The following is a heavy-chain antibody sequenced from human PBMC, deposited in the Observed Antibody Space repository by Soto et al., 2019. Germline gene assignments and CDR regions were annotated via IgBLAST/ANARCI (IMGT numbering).Heavy chain of an antibody. CDR2: ISGSGGST. CDR3: AKESFDWFGFDY. V-gene: IGHV3-23*01. Sequence: SGGSLRLSCAASGFTFSSYAMSWVRQAPGKGLEWVSAISGSGGSTYYADSVKGWFTISRDNSKNTLYLQMNSLRAEDTAVYYCAKESFDWFGFDYWGQGTLVTVSS. CDR1: GFTFSSYA. J-gene: IGHJ4*02. D-gene: IGHD3-9*01.